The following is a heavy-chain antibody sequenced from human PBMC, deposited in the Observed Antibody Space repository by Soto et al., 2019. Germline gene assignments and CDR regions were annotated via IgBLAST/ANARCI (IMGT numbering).Heavy chain of an antibody. V-gene: IGHV1-69*13. Sequence: ASVKVSCKASGGTFSSYAISWVLQAPGQGLEWMGWIIPIFGTANYAQKFQGRVTITADESTSTAYMELSSLRSEDTAVYYCARVDSGTIFGVADPWGQGTLVTVSS. CDR1: GGTFSSYA. CDR3: ARVDSGTIFGVADP. CDR2: IIPIFGTA. J-gene: IGHJ5*02. D-gene: IGHD3-3*01.